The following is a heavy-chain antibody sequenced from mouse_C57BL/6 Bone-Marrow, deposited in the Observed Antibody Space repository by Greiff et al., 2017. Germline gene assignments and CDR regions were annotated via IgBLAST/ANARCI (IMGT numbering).Heavy chain of an antibody. CDR2: IYPRDGST. J-gene: IGHJ4*01. CDR1: GYTFTSYD. CDR3: ARPGYYGSSFYAMDY. V-gene: IGHV1-85*01. Sequence: QVQLKESGPELVKPGASVKLSCKASGYTFTSYDINWVKQRPGQGLEWIGWIYPRDGSTKYNEKFKGKATLTVDTSSSTAYMELHSLTSEDSAVYFCARPGYYGSSFYAMDYWGQGTSVTVSS. D-gene: IGHD1-1*01.